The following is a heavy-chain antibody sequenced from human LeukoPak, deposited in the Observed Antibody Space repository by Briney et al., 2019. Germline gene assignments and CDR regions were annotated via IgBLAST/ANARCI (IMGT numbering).Heavy chain of an antibody. CDR1: GGTFSSYA. D-gene: IGHD5-12*01. V-gene: IGHV1-69*13. CDR2: IIPIFGTA. Sequence: SVKVSCKASGGTFSSYAISWVRQAPGQGLEWMGGIIPIFGTANYAQKFQGRVTITADESTSTACMELSSLRSEDTAVYYCARNSYSGYDYYYYYGMDVWGQGTTVTVSS. J-gene: IGHJ6*02. CDR3: ARNSYSGYDYYYYYGMDV.